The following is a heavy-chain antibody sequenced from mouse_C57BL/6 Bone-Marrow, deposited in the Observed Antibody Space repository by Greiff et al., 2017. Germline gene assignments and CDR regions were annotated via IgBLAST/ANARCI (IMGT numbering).Heavy chain of an antibody. CDR3: ERGGDWNWYFDV. D-gene: IGHD4-1*01. J-gene: IGHJ1*03. CDR2: ISTWAYSI. CDR1: GFTFSDYG. Sequence: EVKLVESGGGLVQPGGSLKLSCAASGFTFSDYGMAWVRQAPRKGLEWVAFISTWAYSIYYADTVTGRFTISRETAKNTLYLEMSSLTSEDTAKYYCERGGDWNWYFDVWGTGTTVTVSS. V-gene: IGHV5-15*01.